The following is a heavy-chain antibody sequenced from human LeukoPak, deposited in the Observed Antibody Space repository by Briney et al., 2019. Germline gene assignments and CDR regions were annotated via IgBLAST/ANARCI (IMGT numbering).Heavy chain of an antibody. CDR1: GGSFSGYY. CDR3: ARDLGLQADAFDI. D-gene: IGHD4-11*01. Sequence: PSETLSLTCAVYGGSFSGYYWSWIRQPPGKGLEWIGYIYHSGSTYYNPSLKSRVTISVDRSKNQLSLKLSTVTAADTAVYYCARDLGLQADAFDIWGQGTMVTVSS. CDR2: IYHSGST. J-gene: IGHJ3*02. V-gene: IGHV4-34*01.